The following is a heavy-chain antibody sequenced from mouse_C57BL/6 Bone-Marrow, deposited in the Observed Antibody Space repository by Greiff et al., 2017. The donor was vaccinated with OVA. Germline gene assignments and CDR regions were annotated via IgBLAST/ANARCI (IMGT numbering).Heavy chain of an antibody. CDR2: IYPRDGST. CDR1: GYTFTAHT. Sequence: QVQLKESDAELVKPGASVKISCKASGYTFTAHTIYWMKQRPEQGLEWIGYIYPRDGSTKYNEKFKGKATLTADTSSSTAYMQLNSLTSEDSAVYFCARSGRGWNGDPDYWGQGTTLTVSS. D-gene: IGHD2-13*01. V-gene: IGHV1-78*01. J-gene: IGHJ2*01. CDR3: ARSGRGWNGDPDY.